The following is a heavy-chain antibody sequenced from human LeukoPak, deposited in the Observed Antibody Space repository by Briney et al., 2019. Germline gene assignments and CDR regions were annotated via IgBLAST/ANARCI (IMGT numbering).Heavy chain of an antibody. CDR2: IYYSGST. V-gene: IGHV4-39*01. CDR1: GGSISSSSYY. Sequence: PSETLSLTCTVSGGSISSSSYYWGWIRQPPGKGLEWIGSIYYSGSTYYNPSLKSRVTISVDTSKNQFSLKLSSVTAADTAVYYCARRGQPLDYWGQGTLVAVSS. D-gene: IGHD3-10*01. J-gene: IGHJ4*02. CDR3: ARRGQPLDY.